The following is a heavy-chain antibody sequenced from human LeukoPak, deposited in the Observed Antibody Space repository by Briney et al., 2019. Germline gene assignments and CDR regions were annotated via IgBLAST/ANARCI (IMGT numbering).Heavy chain of an antibody. CDR3: ARETNGDVEGFDI. J-gene: IGHJ3*02. CDR2: ISSSSSYI. CDR1: GFTFSSYS. V-gene: IGHV3-21*01. Sequence: GGSLRLSCAASGFTFSSYSMNWVRQAPGKGLEWVSSISSSSSYIYYADSVKGRFTISRDNAKNSLYLQMKRLRAEDTAVYYCARETNGDVEGFDIWGQGRMVSVCS. D-gene: IGHD4-17*01.